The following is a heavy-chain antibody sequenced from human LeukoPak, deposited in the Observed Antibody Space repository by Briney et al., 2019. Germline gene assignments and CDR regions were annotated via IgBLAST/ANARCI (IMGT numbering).Heavy chain of an antibody. Sequence: GGSLRLSCAASGFTFSDYYMSWIRQAPGKGLEWVSYISSSGSTIYYADSVKGRFTISRDNAKNSLYLQMNSLRAEDTAVYYCARDKRRGYCDSSGYYFWGQGTLVTVSS. J-gene: IGHJ4*02. CDR1: GFTFSDYY. V-gene: IGHV3-11*04. D-gene: IGHD3-22*01. CDR2: ISSSGSTI. CDR3: ARDKRRGYCDSSGYYF.